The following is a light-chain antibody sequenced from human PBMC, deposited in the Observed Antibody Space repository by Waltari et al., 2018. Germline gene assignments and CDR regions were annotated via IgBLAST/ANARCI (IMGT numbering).Light chain of an antibody. Sequence: QSALTQPASVSGSPGQSITLSCPGTSSDVGGYNYVSWYQQHPGKAPKLMIYGVTNRPSGVSYRFSGSKSGNTASLTISGLQAEDEADYYCSSYSSSITPVFGGGTKLTVL. CDR3: SSYSSSITPV. V-gene: IGLV2-14*03. CDR2: GVT. J-gene: IGLJ2*01. CDR1: SSDVGGYNY.